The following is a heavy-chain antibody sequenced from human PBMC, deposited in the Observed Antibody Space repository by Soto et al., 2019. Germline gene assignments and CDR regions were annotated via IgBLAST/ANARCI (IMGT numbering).Heavy chain of an antibody. J-gene: IGHJ6*02. D-gene: IGHD2-15*01. CDR1: GFTFSSYG. V-gene: IGHV3-33*01. CDR2: IWYDGSNK. CDR3: ARDAAPAYPPGLPYYYYYYGMDV. Sequence: PGGSLRLSCAASGFTFSSYGMHWVRQAPGKGLEWVAVIWYDGSNKYYADSVKGRFTISRDNSKNTLYLQMNSLRAEDTAVYYCARDAAPAYPPGLPYYYYYYGMDVWGQGTTVTVSS.